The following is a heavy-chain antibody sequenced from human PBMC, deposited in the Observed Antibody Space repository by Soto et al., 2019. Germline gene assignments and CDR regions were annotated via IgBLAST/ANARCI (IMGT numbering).Heavy chain of an antibody. Sequence: PGGSLRLSCAASGFTFTNYAMTWVRQAPGTGLEWVSAISCSGGSTYYADSVKGRFTISRDNSKNTLSLQMNSLRAEDTAVYYCAKVIALSNRDPFGWFDPWGQGTLVTVAS. CDR3: AKVIALSNRDPFGWFDP. CDR2: ISCSGGST. J-gene: IGHJ5*02. V-gene: IGHV3-23*01. CDR1: GFTFTNYA. D-gene: IGHD3-22*01.